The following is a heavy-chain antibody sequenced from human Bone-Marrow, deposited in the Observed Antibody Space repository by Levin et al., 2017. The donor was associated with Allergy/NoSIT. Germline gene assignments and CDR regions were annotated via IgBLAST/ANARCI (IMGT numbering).Heavy chain of an antibody. J-gene: IGHJ3*02. Sequence: GGSLRLSCKASGYTFTNYGVTWVRQAPGQGLEWIGWVSGYNGDTNYEPKVQGRVTMTRDSYTTTAYMELRNLRSSDTGAACCARDLAVVTSSFTPGDAFDIWGQGTMVTVSS. D-gene: IGHD2-15*01. CDR3: ARDLAVVTSSFTPGDAFDI. CDR1: GYTFTNYG. CDR2: VSGYNGDT. V-gene: IGHV1-18*01.